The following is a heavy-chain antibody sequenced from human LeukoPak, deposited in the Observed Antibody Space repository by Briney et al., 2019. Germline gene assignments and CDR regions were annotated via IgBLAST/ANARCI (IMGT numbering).Heavy chain of an antibody. CDR3: ARSMIAWGYYFDY. CDR2: IYHSGST. D-gene: IGHD3-22*01. J-gene: IGHJ4*02. CDR1: GGSISSGGYS. Sequence: SQTLSLTCAVSGGSISSGGYSWSWIRQPPGKGLEWIGHIYHSGSTYYNPSLKSRVTISVDRSKNQFSLKLSSVTAADTAVYYCARSMIAWGYYFDYWGQGTLVTVSS. V-gene: IGHV4-30-2*01.